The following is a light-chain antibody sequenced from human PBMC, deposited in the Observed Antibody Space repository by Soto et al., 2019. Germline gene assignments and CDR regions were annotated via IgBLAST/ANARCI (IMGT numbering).Light chain of an antibody. Sequence: DIQMTQSPSTLSASVGDRVTITCRASQSISSWLAWYQQKPGKAPKILIYKASILESGVPSRFICSGSGTEFTLTISSLQPDDFATYYCQQYNSYPTFGQGTKVEIK. CDR2: KAS. V-gene: IGKV1-5*03. CDR3: QQYNSYPT. J-gene: IGKJ1*01. CDR1: QSISSW.